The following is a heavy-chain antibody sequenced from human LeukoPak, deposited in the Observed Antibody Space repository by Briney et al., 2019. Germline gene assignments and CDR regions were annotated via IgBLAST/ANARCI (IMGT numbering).Heavy chain of an antibody. D-gene: IGHD6-13*01. Sequence: GGSLRLSCAVSGFTFTTYAMHWVRQAPGKGQEWVAVIWYDGSNTYYADSVKGRFTISRDNSKNTLYLQMNSLRAEDTAVYYCVRGVFSPDYWGQGTLVTVSS. CDR3: VRGVFSPDY. CDR2: IWYDGSNT. CDR1: GFTFTTYA. V-gene: IGHV3-33*08. J-gene: IGHJ4*02.